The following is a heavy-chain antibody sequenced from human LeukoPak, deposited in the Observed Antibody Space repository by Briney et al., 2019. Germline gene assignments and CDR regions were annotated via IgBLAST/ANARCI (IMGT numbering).Heavy chain of an antibody. CDR1: GGTFRSFA. D-gene: IGHD2-15*01. Sequence: ASVKVSCKASGGTFRSFAITWVRQAPGQGLEWMGWIISYSDNPTYARNLQGRVTMTTDTSTSTAYMELRSLRSDDTAVYYCARTPHYCSGGSCYFDVFDIWGQGTMVTVSS. CDR3: ARTPHYCSGGSCYFDVFDI. V-gene: IGHV1-18*01. CDR2: IISYSDNP. J-gene: IGHJ3*02.